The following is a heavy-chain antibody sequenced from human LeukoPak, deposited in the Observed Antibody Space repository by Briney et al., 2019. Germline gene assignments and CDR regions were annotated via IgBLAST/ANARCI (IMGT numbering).Heavy chain of an antibody. CDR2: IIPIFGTA. Sequence: ASVKVSCKASGGTFGSYAISWVRQAPGQGLEWMGGIIPIFGTANYAQKFQGRVTITTDESTSTAYMELSSLRSEDTAVYYCARDRVALGDGYIPNLDYWGQGTLVTVSS. J-gene: IGHJ4*02. CDR3: ARDRVALGDGYIPNLDY. V-gene: IGHV1-69*05. D-gene: IGHD5-24*01. CDR1: GGTFGSYA.